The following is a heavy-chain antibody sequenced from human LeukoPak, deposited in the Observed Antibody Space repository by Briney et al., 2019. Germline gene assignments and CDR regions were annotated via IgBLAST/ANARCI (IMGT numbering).Heavy chain of an antibody. CDR1: SGSVSGRTYY. D-gene: IGHD5-18*01. Sequence: SETLSLTCTVSSGSVSGRTYYWTWIRQPTGKGLEWIGSLHSSGSTYYNPSLKSRVTMSLDTSLNQSSLKLTSVTATDTAVYYCVRLRRGYSYGVDYWGQGTLVTVSS. CDR3: VRLRRGYSYGVDY. V-gene: IGHV4-39*01. CDR2: LHSSGST. J-gene: IGHJ4*01.